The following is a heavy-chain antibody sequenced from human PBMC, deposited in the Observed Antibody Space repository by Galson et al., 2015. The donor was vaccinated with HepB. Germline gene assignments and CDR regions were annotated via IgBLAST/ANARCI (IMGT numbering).Heavy chain of an antibody. D-gene: IGHD4-11*01. CDR3: ASYSNYAAYYYYGMDV. CDR1: GFTVSSNY. J-gene: IGHJ6*02. V-gene: IGHV3-53*01. Sequence: SLRLSCAASGFTVSSNYMSWVRQAPGKGLEWVSVIYSGGSTYYADSVKGRFTISRDNSKNTLYLQMNSLRAEDTAVYYCASYSNYAAYYYYGMDVWGQGTTVTVSS. CDR2: IYSGGST.